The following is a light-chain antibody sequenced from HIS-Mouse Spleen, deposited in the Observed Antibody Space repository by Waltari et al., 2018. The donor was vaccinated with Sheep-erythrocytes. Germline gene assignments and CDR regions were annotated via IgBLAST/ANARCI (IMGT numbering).Light chain of an antibody. V-gene: IGKV1-39*01. CDR1: QSISSY. J-gene: IGKJ4*01. CDR2: AAS. Sequence: DIQMTQSPSSLSASVGDRVTITCRASQSISSYLNWYQQKPGKAPKLLIYAASSLQSVVPSRCSGSGSGTDFTLTISSLQPEDFATYYCQQSYSTPPLTFGGGTKVEIK. CDR3: QQSYSTPPLT.